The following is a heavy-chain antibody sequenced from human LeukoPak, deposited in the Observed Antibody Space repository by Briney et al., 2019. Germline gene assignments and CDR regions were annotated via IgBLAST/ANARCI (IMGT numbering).Heavy chain of an antibody. D-gene: IGHD2-21*02. CDR1: GFTFNAFG. CDR3: ARFRTWGDKAFDY. J-gene: IGHJ4*02. Sequence: PGGSLRLSCAASGFTFNAFGMNWVPQAPGKGLEWVSYIGTTSGAIYYADSVKGRFTISRDSAKNSLYLQMNSLRAEDTAVYYCARFRTWGDKAFDYWGQGTLVTVSS. V-gene: IGHV3-48*01. CDR2: IGTTSGAI.